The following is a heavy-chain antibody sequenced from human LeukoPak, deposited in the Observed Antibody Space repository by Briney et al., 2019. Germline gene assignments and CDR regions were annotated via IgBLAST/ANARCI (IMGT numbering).Heavy chain of an antibody. D-gene: IGHD3-22*01. J-gene: IGHJ4*01. CDR3: ARLTSPHNYYDSSPYSDY. CDR2: ISTSGVTI. Sequence: GGSLRLSCAASGFTFSSYAMHWVRQAPGKGLEWLSYISTSGVTISYADSVKGRFTISRDNAKNSLFLQMDSLRAEDTAVYYCARLTSPHNYYDSSPYSDYWGQGTLVTVSS. CDR1: GFTFSSYA. V-gene: IGHV3-48*04.